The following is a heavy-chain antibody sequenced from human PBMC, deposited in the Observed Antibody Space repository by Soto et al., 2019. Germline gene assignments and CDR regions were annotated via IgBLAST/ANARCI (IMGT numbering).Heavy chain of an antibody. CDR2: IYPGDSDT. CDR3: ARPGYGFWSGYYKNYYFDD. J-gene: IGHJ4*02. V-gene: IGHV5-51*01. CDR1: GYSFTSYW. Sequence: GESLKISCKGSGYSFTSYWIGWVRQMPGKGLEWMGIIYPGDSDTRYSPSFQGQVTISADKSISTAYLQWSSLKASDTAMYYCARPGYGFWSGYYKNYYFDDWGQGTLVTVSS. D-gene: IGHD3-3*01.